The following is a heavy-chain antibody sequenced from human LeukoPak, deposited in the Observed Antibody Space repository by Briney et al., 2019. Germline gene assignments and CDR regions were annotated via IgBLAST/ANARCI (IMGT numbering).Heavy chain of an antibody. Sequence: GESLKISCKGSGYSFTSYWIGWVRQMPGKGLEWMGIIYPGDSDTRYSPSFQGQVTISADKSISTAYLQWSSLKASDTAMYYCARSLPPHGSSFAVDIWGQGTMVTVSS. CDR3: ARSLPPHGSSFAVDI. D-gene: IGHD6-6*01. CDR1: GYSFTSYW. CDR2: IYPGDSDT. V-gene: IGHV5-51*01. J-gene: IGHJ3*02.